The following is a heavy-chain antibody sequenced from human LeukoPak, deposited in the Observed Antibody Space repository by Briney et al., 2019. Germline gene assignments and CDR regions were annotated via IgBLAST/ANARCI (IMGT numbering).Heavy chain of an antibody. CDR3: ARDPVRYFDWGVEEY. CDR2: IYYSGST. D-gene: IGHD3-9*01. Sequence: SETLSLTCTVSGGSISSSSYYWGYIRQPPGKGLEWIGSIYYSGSTYYNPSLKSRVTISVDTSKNQFSLKLSSVTAADTAVYYCARDPVRYFDWGVEEYWGQGTLVTVSS. CDR1: GGSISSSSYY. V-gene: IGHV4-39*07. J-gene: IGHJ4*02.